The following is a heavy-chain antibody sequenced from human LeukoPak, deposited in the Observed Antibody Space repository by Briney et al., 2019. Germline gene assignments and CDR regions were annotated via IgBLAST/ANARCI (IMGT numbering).Heavy chain of an antibody. V-gene: IGHV3-66*01. D-gene: IGHD3-3*01. CDR3: AREGVATAGTAYDY. CDR2: IYSGNHT. CDR1: GFVVSDNY. Sequence: GGSLRLSCAASGFVVSDNYISWVRQAPGKGLEWISIIYSGNHTSYTDSVKGRFIISRDNSKNMVYLQMNSLRPDDTAVYYCAREGVATAGTAYDYWGQGTLVTVSP. J-gene: IGHJ4*02.